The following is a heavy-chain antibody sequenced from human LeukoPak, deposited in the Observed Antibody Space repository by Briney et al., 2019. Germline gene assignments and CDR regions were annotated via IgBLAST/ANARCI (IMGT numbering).Heavy chain of an antibody. CDR1: GASIRSSSSY. D-gene: IGHD1-26*01. Sequence: PSETLSLTCSVSGASIRSSSSYWGWIRQPSGKGLEWIATINHSGTTHYNPALSSRVTISADTPNNHFSLKLNSVTAADTAVYYCARGTWISGNYYNFDYWGQGALVTVSS. CDR3: ARGTWISGNYYNFDY. V-gene: IGHV4-39*07. J-gene: IGHJ4*02. CDR2: INHSGTT.